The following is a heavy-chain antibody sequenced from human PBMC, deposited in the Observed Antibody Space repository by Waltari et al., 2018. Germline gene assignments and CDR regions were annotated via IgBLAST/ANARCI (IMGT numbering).Heavy chain of an antibody. V-gene: IGHV3-23*01. CDR1: GFTFSSYA. CDR2: ISGSGGST. CDR3: AKDRLRFLEWLSTFDY. J-gene: IGHJ4*02. Sequence: EVQLLESGGGLVQPGGSLRLSCAASGFTFSSYAMSWVRQAPGKGLEWVSAISGSGGSTYYADSVKGRFTISRDNSKNTLYLQMNSLRAEDTAVYYCAKDRLRFLEWLSTFDYWGQGTLVTVSS. D-gene: IGHD3-3*01.